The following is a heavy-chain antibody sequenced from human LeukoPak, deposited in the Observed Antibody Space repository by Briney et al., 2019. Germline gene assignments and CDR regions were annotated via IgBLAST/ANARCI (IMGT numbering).Heavy chain of an antibody. V-gene: IGHV4-34*01. CDR3: ASLPLGYCSSTSCQRDY. Sequence: KPSETLSLTCAVYGGSLSGYYWSWIRQPPGKGLEWIGEINHGGSTNYNPSLKSRVTISVDTSKNQFSLKLSSVTAADTAVYYCASLPLGYCSSTSCQRDYWGQGTLVTVSS. CDR1: GGSLSGYY. CDR2: INHGGST. D-gene: IGHD2-2*01. J-gene: IGHJ4*02.